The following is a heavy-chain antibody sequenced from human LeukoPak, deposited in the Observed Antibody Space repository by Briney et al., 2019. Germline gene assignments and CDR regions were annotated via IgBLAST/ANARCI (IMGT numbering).Heavy chain of an antibody. CDR1: VGSFSGYS. D-gene: IGHD4/OR15-4a*01. CDR3: ARGCPNALDYYYLDY. V-gene: IGHV4-34*01. Sequence: PSETLSLTCAVYVGSFSGYSWTWIRQPPGKGLEWIGEVNHSGSTNYNPSLKSRVTISVDTSKNQFSLKLSSVTAADTAMYDCARGCPNALDYYYLDYWGQGNLVTVSS. CDR2: VNHSGST. J-gene: IGHJ4*02.